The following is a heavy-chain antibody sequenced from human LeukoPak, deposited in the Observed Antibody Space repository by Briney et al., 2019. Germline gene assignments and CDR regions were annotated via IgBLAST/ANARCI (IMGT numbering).Heavy chain of an antibody. CDR3: ARRLNYYDSSGYFVGAFDI. V-gene: IGHV4-59*08. J-gene: IGHJ3*02. Sequence: SETLSLTCTVSGGSISSYYWSWIRQPPGKGLEWIGYIYYSGSTNYNPSLKSRVTISVDTSKNPFSLKLSSVTAADTAVYYCARRLNYYDSSGYFVGAFDIWGQGTMVTVSS. CDR1: GGSISSYY. CDR2: IYYSGST. D-gene: IGHD3-22*01.